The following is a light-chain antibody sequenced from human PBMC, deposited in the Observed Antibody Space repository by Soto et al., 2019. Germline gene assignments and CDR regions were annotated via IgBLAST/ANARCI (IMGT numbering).Light chain of an antibody. Sequence: QSVLTQPASVSGSPGQSITISCTGSGRDIGAYDYVSWYQQHPGTAPKLLIYGVKNRPSGVSYRFSASKSAFTASLTISGLQAEDEAHYYCSSYTTSYFYVFGPGTKVTVL. CDR1: GRDIGAYDY. J-gene: IGLJ1*01. CDR3: SSYTTSYFYV. V-gene: IGLV2-14*01. CDR2: GVK.